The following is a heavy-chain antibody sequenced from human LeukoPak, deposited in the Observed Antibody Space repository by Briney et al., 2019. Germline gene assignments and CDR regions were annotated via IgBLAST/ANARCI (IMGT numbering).Heavy chain of an antibody. D-gene: IGHD4-23*01. CDR2: IYYSGST. CDR3: ARHQRGNSDAFDI. V-gene: IGHV4-59*01. Sequence: SETLSLTCAVYGGSFSGYYWSWIRQPPGKGLEWIGYIYYSGSTNYNPSLKSRVTILVDTSKNQFSLKLSSVTAADTAVYYCARHQRGNSDAFDIXGQGTMVTVSS. CDR1: GGSFSGYY. J-gene: IGHJ3*02.